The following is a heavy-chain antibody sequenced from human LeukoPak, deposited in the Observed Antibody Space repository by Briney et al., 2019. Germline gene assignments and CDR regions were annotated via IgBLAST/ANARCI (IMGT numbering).Heavy chain of an antibody. Sequence: GGSLRLSCAASGFTFSSYWMHWVRQALGKGLVWVSRINSDGSSTSYADSVKGRFAISRDNAKNTLYLQMNSLRAEDTAVYYCARVLAYDSSGYYFDYWGQGTLVTVSS. CDR3: ARVLAYDSSGYYFDY. V-gene: IGHV3-74*01. J-gene: IGHJ4*02. CDR2: INSDGSST. D-gene: IGHD3-22*01. CDR1: GFTFSSYW.